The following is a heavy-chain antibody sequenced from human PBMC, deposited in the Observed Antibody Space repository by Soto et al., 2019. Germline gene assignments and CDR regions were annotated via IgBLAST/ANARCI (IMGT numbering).Heavy chain of an antibody. CDR2: ISSSSGST. D-gene: IGHD5-18*01. CDR1: GFTFSDYY. CDR3: ARDPNAGYSYGYNYYYGMDV. V-gene: IGHV3-11*06. J-gene: IGHJ6*02. Sequence: PGGSLRLSCAASGFTFSDYYMSWIRQAPGKGLEYISYISSSSGSTNYADSVKGRFTISRDNAKNSLYLQMSSLRAEDTAVYYCARDPNAGYSYGYNYYYGMDVWGQGTTVTVSS.